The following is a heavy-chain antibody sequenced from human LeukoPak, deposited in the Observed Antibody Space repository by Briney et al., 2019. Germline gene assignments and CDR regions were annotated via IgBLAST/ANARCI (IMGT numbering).Heavy chain of an antibody. CDR2: INHSGST. CDR1: GGSFSGYY. V-gene: IGHV4-34*01. J-gene: IGHJ4*02. Sequence: PSETLSLTCAVYGGSFSGYYWSWIRQPPGKGLEWIGEINHSGSTNYNPSLKSRVTISVDTSKNQFSLKLSSVTAADTAVYCCAIGVGARGGFDYWGQGTLVTVSS. D-gene: IGHD1-26*01. CDR3: AIGVGARGGFDY.